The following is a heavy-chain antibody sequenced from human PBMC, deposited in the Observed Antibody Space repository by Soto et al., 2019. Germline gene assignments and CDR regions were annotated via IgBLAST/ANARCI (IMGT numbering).Heavy chain of an antibody. CDR2: IKQDGSEK. CDR3: ARARADYYDSSGYPLGY. Sequence: TGGSLRLSCAASGFTFSSYWMSWVRQAPGKGLEWVANIKQDGSEKYYVDSEKGRFTISRDNAKNSLYLQMNSLRAEDTAVYYCARARADYYDSSGYPLGYWGQGTLVTVSS. D-gene: IGHD3-22*01. CDR1: GFTFSSYW. V-gene: IGHV3-7*04. J-gene: IGHJ4*02.